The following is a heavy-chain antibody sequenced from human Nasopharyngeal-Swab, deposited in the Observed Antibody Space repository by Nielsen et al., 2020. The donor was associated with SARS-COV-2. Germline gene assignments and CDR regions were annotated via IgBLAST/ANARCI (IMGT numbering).Heavy chain of an antibody. CDR2: IHYGGRT. CDR3: ASLLLWFGELSDDY. D-gene: IGHD3-10*01. CDR1: GGSITTTTYY. V-gene: IGHV4-39*01. J-gene: IGHJ4*02. Sequence: SETLSLTCNVSGGSITTTTYYWAWIRQPPGKGPERIGSIHYGGRTYYKPSLKSRIGMAVDTSKNQFSLELRSVTAADAAIYYCASLLLWFGELSDDYWGQGTLVTVSS.